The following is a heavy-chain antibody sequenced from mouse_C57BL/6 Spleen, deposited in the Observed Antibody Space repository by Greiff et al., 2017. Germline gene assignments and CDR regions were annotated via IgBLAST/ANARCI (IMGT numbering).Heavy chain of an antibody. V-gene: IGHV1-9*01. J-gene: IGHJ2*01. D-gene: IGHD4-1*01. Sequence: VQLQQSGAELMKPGASVKLSCKATGYTFTGYWIEWVKQRPGHGLEWIGEILPGSGSTNYNGKFKGKATFTADTSSNTAYMQLSSLTTEDSAIYYCARLGLDYWGQGTTLTVSS. CDR3: ARLGLDY. CDR1: GYTFTGYW. CDR2: ILPGSGST.